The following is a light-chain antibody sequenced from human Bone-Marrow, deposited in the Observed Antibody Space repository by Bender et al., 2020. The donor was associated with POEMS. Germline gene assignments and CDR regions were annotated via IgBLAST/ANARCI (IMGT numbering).Light chain of an antibody. V-gene: IGLV1-40*01. J-gene: IGLJ3*02. CDR2: GYN. Sequence: QSVLTQPPSVSGAPGQRVTISCTGSSSNTGSGYDINWYQHLPGTAPKLLIYGYNNRPSGVPDRFSGSKSGTSASLAITGLQAEDEGDYYCTSYEGGSTNWVFGGGTKLTVL. CDR1: SSNTGSGYD. CDR3: TSYEGGSTNWV.